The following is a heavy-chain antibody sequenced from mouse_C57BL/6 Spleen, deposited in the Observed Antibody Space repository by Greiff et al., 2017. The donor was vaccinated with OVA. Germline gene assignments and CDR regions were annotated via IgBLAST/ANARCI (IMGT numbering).Heavy chain of an antibody. CDR3: ARGSGNYPYYYAMGY. J-gene: IGHJ4*01. V-gene: IGHV1-19*01. CDR2: INPYNGGT. D-gene: IGHD2-1*01. Sequence: VQLKQSGPVLVKPGASVKMSCKASGYTFTDYYMNWVKQSHGKSLEWIGVINPYNGGTSYNQKFKGKATLTVDKSSSTAYMELNSLTSEDSAVYYCARGSGNYPYYYAMGYWGQGASVTVAS. CDR1: GYTFTDYY.